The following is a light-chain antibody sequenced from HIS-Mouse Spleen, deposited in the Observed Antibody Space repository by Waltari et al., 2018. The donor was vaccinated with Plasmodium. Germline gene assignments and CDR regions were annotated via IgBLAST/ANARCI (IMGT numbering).Light chain of an antibody. J-gene: IGKJ3*01. V-gene: IGKV3-15*01. CDR3: QQYNNWSFT. Sequence: EIVMTQSPATLSVSPGERATLSCRASQSVRSNLAWYQQKPGQDPRLLIYGASTRATVIPARFSGSGSGTEYTLTISSLQSEDFAVYYCQQYNNWSFTFGPGTKVDIK. CDR2: GAS. CDR1: QSVRSN.